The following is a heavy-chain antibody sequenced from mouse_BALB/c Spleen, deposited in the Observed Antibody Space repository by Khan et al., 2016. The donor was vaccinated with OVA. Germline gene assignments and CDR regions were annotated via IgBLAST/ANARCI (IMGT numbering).Heavy chain of an antibody. D-gene: IGHD2-4*01. Sequence: QVQLKQSGPGLVQPSQSLSITCTVSGFSLANYSVHWVRQSPGKGLEWLGVIWSAGSTDYNAAFKSRLTSNKDNSRSHVFFKRNSLQPTDTAIYYCARRGYDYGRGALFAYWGQGTLVTVSA. J-gene: IGHJ3*01. V-gene: IGHV2-2*02. CDR1: GFSLANYS. CDR3: ARRGYDYGRGALFAY. CDR2: IWSAGST.